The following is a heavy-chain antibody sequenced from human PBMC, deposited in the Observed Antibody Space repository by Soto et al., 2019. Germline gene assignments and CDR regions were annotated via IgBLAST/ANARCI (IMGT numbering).Heavy chain of an antibody. J-gene: IGHJ5*02. CDR1: GGSIISYY. Sequence: PSETLSLTCTVSGGSIISYYWSWIRKPPGKGLEWVGYIYYSGTTSYNPSLKSRVTLSLETSKSQFSLRLSSVTASDTAVYYCARALGLYNWNDPWGQGTLVTVSS. CDR3: ARALGLYNWNDP. V-gene: IGHV4-59*08. CDR2: IYYSGTT.